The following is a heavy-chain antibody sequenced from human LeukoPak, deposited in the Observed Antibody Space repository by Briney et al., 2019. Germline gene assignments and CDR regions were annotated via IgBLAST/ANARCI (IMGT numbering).Heavy chain of an antibody. CDR1: GGSISSSSYY. J-gene: IGHJ4*02. V-gene: IGHV4-39*01. Sequence: SETLSLTCTVSGGSISSSSYYWGWIRQPPGKGLEWIGSIYYSGSTYYNPSLKSRVTISVDTSKNQFSLKVNSVTAADTSVYYCARHKDYYGGSIDYWGQGTLVTVSS. CDR2: IYYSGST. CDR3: ARHKDYYGGSIDY. D-gene: IGHD3-10*01.